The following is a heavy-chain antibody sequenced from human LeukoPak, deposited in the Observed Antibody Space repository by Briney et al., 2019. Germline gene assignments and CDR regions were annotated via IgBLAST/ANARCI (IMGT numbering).Heavy chain of an antibody. V-gene: IGHV3-15*01. D-gene: IGHD2-15*01. CDR1: GFTFSNAW. CDR3: ARVGHCGSCYLLPSAGLDY. CDR2: IKSKTDGGTT. Sequence: GGSLRLSCATSGFTFSNAWMSWVRQAPGKGLEWVGRIKSKTDGGTTDYAAPVKGRFTISRDNAKNSLDLQMNSLRAEDTAVYYCARVGHCGSCYLLPSAGLDYWGQGTLVTVSS. J-gene: IGHJ4*02.